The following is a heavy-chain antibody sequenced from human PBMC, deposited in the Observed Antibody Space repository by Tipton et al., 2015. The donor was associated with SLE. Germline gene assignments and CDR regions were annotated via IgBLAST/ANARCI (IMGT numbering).Heavy chain of an antibody. CDR3: ARDRAVAGLLH. Sequence: TLSLTCAVSGYSISSGYYWGWIRQPPGKGLEWIGSIYHSGSTYYNPSLKSRVTISVDTSKNQFSLKLSSVTAADTAVYYCARDRAVAGLLHWGQGTLVTVSS. CDR2: IYHSGST. D-gene: IGHD6-19*01. J-gene: IGHJ4*02. CDR1: GYSISSGYY. V-gene: IGHV4-38-2*02.